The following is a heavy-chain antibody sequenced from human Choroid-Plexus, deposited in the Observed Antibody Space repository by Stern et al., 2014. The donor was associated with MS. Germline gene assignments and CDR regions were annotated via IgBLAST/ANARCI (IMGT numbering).Heavy chain of an antibody. CDR2: INPNTGGT. Sequence: VQLVESGAEVKKLGASVKVSCKTSGYIFTGYYIHWVRQAPGQGLEWMAWINPNTGGTKYAQKFQGRVTMSRDTSISTAYVELSSLTSDDTAVYYCARDQRGITIFGVVTDYYYLGMDVWGQWTTVTVSS. D-gene: IGHD3-3*01. J-gene: IGHJ6*02. CDR3: ARDQRGITIFGVVTDYYYLGMDV. CDR1: GYIFTGYY. V-gene: IGHV1-2*02.